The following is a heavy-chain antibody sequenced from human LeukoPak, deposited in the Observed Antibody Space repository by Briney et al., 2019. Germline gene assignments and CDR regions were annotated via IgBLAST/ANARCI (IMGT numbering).Heavy chain of an antibody. CDR1: GGSISSSSYY. J-gene: IGHJ5*02. CDR3: ARALNWFDP. Sequence: SETLSLTCTVSGGSISSSSYYWGWIRQPPGKGLEWIGSIYYSGSTYYNPSLKSRVTISVDTSKNQFSLKLSSVTAADTAVYYCARALNWFDPWGQGTLVTVSS. V-gene: IGHV4-39*07. CDR2: IYYSGST.